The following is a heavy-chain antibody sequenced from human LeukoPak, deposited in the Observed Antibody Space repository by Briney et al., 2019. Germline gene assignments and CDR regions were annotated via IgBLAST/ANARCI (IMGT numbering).Heavy chain of an antibody. CDR1: RYTFTGYY. D-gene: IGHD6-19*01. CDR2: INPNSGGT. J-gene: IGHJ5*02. Sequence: GASVKVSCKASRYTFTGYYMHWVRQAPGQGPEWMGWINPNSGGTNYAQKFQGRVTMTRDTSLSTVYMELSRLRSDDTAVYYCATQATSGWHFSWGQGTLVTVSS. V-gene: IGHV1-2*02. CDR3: ATQATSGWHFS.